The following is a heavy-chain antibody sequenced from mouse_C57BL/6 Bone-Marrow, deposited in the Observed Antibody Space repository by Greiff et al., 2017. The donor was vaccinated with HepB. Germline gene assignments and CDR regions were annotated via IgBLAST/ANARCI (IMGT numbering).Heavy chain of an antibody. CDR1: GFTFSSYA. CDR2: ISSGGDYI. CDR3: TRGGYVHFDY. Sequence: EVQRVESGEGLVKPGGSLKLSCAASGFTFSSYAMSWVRQTPEKRLEWVAYISSGGDYIYYADTVKGRFTISRDNARKTLYLQMSSLKSEDTAMYYCTRGGYVHFDYWGQGTTLTVSS. V-gene: IGHV5-9-1*02. D-gene: IGHD2-2*01. J-gene: IGHJ2*01.